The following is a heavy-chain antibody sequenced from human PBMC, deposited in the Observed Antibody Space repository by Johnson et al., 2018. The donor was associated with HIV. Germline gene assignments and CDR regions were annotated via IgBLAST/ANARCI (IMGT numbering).Heavy chain of an antibody. Sequence: QVQLVESGGGLVQPGRSLRLSCAASGFTFSSYTMHWVRQAPGKGLEWVAVISYDGSNKYYADSVKGRFTISRDNSKNTLYLQMNSLRAEDTAVYYCARDGNDILTGQGPDGFDVWGQGTMVTVSS. CDR2: ISYDGSNK. D-gene: IGHD3-9*01. CDR3: ARDGNDILTGQGPDGFDV. CDR1: GFTFSSYT. V-gene: IGHV3-30*04. J-gene: IGHJ3*01.